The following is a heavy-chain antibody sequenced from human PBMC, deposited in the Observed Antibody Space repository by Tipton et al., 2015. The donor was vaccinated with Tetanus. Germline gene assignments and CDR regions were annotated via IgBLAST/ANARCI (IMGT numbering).Heavy chain of an antibody. V-gene: IGHV4-39*01. J-gene: IGHJ4*02. Sequence: TLSLTCTVSGASIRGGTFYWGWIRQPPGKGLEWIGSIYESGDTYYIPSLKSRVTISVDTSTNQSSLTLNSMAAADTGVYYCARHQSGYFTPFDYWGQGKLVTVSS. D-gene: IGHD3-3*01. CDR2: IYESGDT. CDR3: ARHQSGYFTPFDY. CDR1: GASIRGGTFY.